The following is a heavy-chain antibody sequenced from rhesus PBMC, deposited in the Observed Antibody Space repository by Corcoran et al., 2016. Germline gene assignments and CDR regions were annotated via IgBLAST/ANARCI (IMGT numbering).Heavy chain of an antibody. CDR3: TRYCTGSGCYVRYGLDS. D-gene: IGHD2-21*01. CDR2: IRSKAYGGTA. Sequence: EVQLVESGGGLAKPGGSLRLFCSASGFPFSNYWIYWVRAAPGMGLDWVGFIRSKAYGGTAEYAGSVKGRFTISRDDSKSIASLQMSSLKTEDTAMYYCTRYCTGSGCYVRYGLDSWGQGVVVTVSS. J-gene: IGHJ6*01. CDR1: GFPFSNYW. V-gene: IGHV3-184*01.